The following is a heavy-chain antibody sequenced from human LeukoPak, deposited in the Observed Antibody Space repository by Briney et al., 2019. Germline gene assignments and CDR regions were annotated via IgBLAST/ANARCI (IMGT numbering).Heavy chain of an antibody. J-gene: IGHJ4*02. CDR1: GFTFSSYN. V-gene: IGHV3-48*01. CDR3: ARRKTDWLDYGLVATDFDY. Sequence: TGGSLRLSCAASGFTFSSYNMNWVRQAPGKGLEWVSYISSSSSTIYYADSVKGRFTISRDNAKNSLYLQMNSLRAEDTAVYYCARRKTDWLDYGLVATDFDYWGQGTLVTVSS. D-gene: IGHD5-12*01. CDR2: ISSSSSTI.